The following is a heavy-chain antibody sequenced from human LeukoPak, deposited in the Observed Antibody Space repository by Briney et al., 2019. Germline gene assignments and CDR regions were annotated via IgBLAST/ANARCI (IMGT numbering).Heavy chain of an antibody. J-gene: IGHJ4*02. Sequence: PSETLSLTCTVSGGSISSSSYYWGWIRQPPGTGLEWIGSIYYSGSTYYNPSLESRVTISVDTSKNEFSLRLNSVTTADTAVYYCASGVGTAKNWGQGTLVTVSS. CDR3: ASGVGTAKN. CDR1: GGSISSSSYY. CDR2: IYYSGST. D-gene: IGHD2-15*01. V-gene: IGHV4-39*07.